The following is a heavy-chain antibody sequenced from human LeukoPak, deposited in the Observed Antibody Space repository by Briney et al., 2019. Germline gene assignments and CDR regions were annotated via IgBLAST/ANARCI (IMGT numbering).Heavy chain of an antibody. Sequence: PSETLSLTCAVSGYSISSGYYWGWIRQPPGKGLEWIGTIYHSGSTYYNPSLKSRVTISIDTSKNQFSLKLSPVTAADTAVYYCARTVDTVATADAFDIWGQGTMVTVSS. CDR1: GYSISSGYY. CDR3: ARTVDTVATADAFDI. V-gene: IGHV4-38-2*01. D-gene: IGHD5-12*01. J-gene: IGHJ3*02. CDR2: IYHSGST.